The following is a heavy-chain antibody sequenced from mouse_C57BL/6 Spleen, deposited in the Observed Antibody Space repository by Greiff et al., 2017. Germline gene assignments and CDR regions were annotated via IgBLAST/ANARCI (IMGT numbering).Heavy chain of an antibody. V-gene: IGHV1-53*01. D-gene: IGHD1-1*01. CDR1: GYTFTSYW. CDR3: ARGDYYGSKMDY. Sequence: QVQLQQPGTELVKPGASVTLSCKASGYTFTSYWMHWVKQRPGQGLEWIGNINPSNGGTNYNEKFKSKATLTVDKSSSTAYMQLSSLTSEDSAVYYCARGDYYGSKMDYWGQGTSVTVSS. CDR2: INPSNGGT. J-gene: IGHJ4*01.